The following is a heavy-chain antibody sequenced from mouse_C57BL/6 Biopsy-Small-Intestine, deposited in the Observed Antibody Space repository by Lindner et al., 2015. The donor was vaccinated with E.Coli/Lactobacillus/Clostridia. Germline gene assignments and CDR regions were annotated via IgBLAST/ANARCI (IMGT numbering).Heavy chain of an antibody. V-gene: IGHV1-84*01. J-gene: IGHJ3*01. CDR3: ARREGYLY. CDR1: GYTLTDYY. CDR2: IYPGSGNT. D-gene: IGHD2-3*01. Sequence: VQLQESGPELVKPGTSVKISCKASGYTLTDYYINWMKQRPGQGPEWIGWIYPGSGNTKYNEKFKGKATLTADKSSSTAYMQLSSLTSEDSAVYFCARREGYLYWGQGTLVTVSA.